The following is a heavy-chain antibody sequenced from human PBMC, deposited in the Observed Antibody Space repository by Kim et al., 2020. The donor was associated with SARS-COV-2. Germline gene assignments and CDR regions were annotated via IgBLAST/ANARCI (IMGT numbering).Heavy chain of an antibody. CDR2: K. Sequence: KYYLDSVKGRFTISRGNAKNSLYLQMNSLRVDDTAIYYCATLGRSNSYSSWGQGTLVTVSS. D-gene: IGHD5-18*01. J-gene: IGHJ5*02. V-gene: IGHV3-7*01. CDR3: ATLGRSNSYSS.